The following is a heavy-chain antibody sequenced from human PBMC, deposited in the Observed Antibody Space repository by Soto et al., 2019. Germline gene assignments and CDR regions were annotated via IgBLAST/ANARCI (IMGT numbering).Heavy chain of an antibody. CDR1: GFTFSSYW. D-gene: IGHD6-19*01. J-gene: IGHJ4*02. Sequence: GGSLRLSCAASGFTFSSYWMSWVRQAPGKGLEWVANIKQDGSEKYYVDSVKGRFTISRDNAKNSLYLQMNSLRAEDTAVYYCARDLWGNIAVAAFDYWGQGTLVTVSS. CDR2: IKQDGSEK. CDR3: ARDLWGNIAVAAFDY. V-gene: IGHV3-7*01.